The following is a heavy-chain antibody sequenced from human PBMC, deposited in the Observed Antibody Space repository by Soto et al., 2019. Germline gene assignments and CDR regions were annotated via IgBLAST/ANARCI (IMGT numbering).Heavy chain of an antibody. J-gene: IGHJ3*02. CDR1: GFTFSSYA. D-gene: IGHD6-6*01. Sequence: PGGSLRLSCAASGFTFSSYAMSWVRQAPGKGLEWVSAISGSGGSTYYADSVKGRFTISRDNSKNTLYLQMNSLRAEDTAVYYCAKLIGSSSSAGLAFDIWGQGTMVTVSS. CDR2: ISGSGGST. V-gene: IGHV3-23*01. CDR3: AKLIGSSSSAGLAFDI.